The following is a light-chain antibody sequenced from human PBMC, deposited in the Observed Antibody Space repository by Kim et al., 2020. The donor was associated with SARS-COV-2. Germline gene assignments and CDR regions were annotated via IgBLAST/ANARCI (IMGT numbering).Light chain of an antibody. CDR1: KCGDKY. CDR3: QAWDSSAGV. J-gene: IGLJ2*01. CDR2: QDS. Sequence: RGQTASITGCGVKCGDKYACWYQRKPGQSPVLVIYQDSKRPSGIPERFSGSNSGNTATLTISGTQAMDEADYYCQAWDSSAGVFGGGTQLTVL. V-gene: IGLV3-1*01.